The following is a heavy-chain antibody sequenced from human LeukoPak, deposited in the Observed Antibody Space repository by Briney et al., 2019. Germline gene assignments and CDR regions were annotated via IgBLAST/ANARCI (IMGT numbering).Heavy chain of an antibody. D-gene: IGHD6-19*01. CDR1: GYTFTNYG. CDR3: ARERLGQWLVLDAFDI. J-gene: IGHJ3*02. V-gene: IGHV1-18*01. Sequence: ASVKVSCKASGYTFTNYGISWVRQAPGQGLEWMGWISAYNGNTNYAQKLQGRVTMTTDTSTSTAYMELRSLRSDDTAVYYCARERLGQWLVLDAFDIWGQGTMVTVSS. CDR2: ISAYNGNT.